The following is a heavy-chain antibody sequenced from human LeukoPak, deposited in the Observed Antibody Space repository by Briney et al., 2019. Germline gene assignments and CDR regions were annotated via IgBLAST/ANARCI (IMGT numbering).Heavy chain of an antibody. CDR1: GFTFSSHW. J-gene: IGHJ4*02. V-gene: IGHV3-74*01. CDR2: IESDGSST. CDR3: ARGFSSGSSLPFDY. D-gene: IGHD3-10*01. Sequence: GGSLRLSCAASGFTFSSHWMHWVRQAPGKGLVWVSRIESDGSSTSYADSVKGRITISRDNAKNTLYLQMNRLRAEDTAVYYCARGFSSGSSLPFDYWGQGTLVTVSS.